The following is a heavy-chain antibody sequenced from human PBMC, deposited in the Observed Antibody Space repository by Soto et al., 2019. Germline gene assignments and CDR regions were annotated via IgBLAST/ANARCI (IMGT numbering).Heavy chain of an antibody. CDR2: IYYSGST. CDR1: GGSISSYY. Sequence: SETLSLTCTDSGGSISSYYWSWIRQPPGKGLEWIGYIYYSGSTNYNPSLKSRVTISVDTSKNQFSLKLSSVTAADTAVYYCARGYNIQEDWFDPWGQGTLVTVSS. CDR3: ARGYNIQEDWFDP. J-gene: IGHJ5*02. D-gene: IGHD5-18*01. V-gene: IGHV4-59*01.